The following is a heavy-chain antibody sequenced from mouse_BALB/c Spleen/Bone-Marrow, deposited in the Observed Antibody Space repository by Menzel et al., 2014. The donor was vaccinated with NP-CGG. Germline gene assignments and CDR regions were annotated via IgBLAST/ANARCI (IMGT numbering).Heavy chain of an antibody. Sequence: EVKVVESGGGLVQPGGSLRLSCATSGFTFXDYYMNWVRQPPGKALEWLGFIRNKANGYTTEYSASVKGRFTISRDNSQNILYLQMNTLRAEDSATYYCARDKGCVFFDFWGQGTTLTVSS. CDR2: IRNKANGYTT. CDR1: GFTFXDYY. V-gene: IGHV7-3*02. CDR3: ARDKGCVFFDF. J-gene: IGHJ2*01.